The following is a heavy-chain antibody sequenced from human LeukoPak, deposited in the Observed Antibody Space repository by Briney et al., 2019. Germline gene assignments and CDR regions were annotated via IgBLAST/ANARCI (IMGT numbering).Heavy chain of an antibody. CDR1: GFTFTNYN. CDR2: ITSSSRYI. CDR3: ARDRGSYTLDY. Sequence: KPGGSLRLSCAASGFTFTNYNMNWVRQAPGKGLEWVSSITSSSRYIYYTDSVKDTDSVKGRFTISRDNAKNSLYLQMSSLRAEDTAVYYCARDRGSYTLDYGGQGTLVTVSS. V-gene: IGHV3-21*01. J-gene: IGHJ4*02. D-gene: IGHD1-26*01.